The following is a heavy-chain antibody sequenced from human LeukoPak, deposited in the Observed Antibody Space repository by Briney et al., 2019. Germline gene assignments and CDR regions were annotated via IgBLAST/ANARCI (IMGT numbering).Heavy chain of an antibody. D-gene: IGHD1-26*01. V-gene: IGHV3-23*01. CDR1: GFTFSSYA. J-gene: IGHJ4*02. CDR2: ISGSGGST. Sequence: GGSLRLSCAASGFTFSSYAMSWVRQAPGKGLEWVSAISGSGGSTYYADSVKGRFTISRDNSKDTLYLQMNSLRAEDTAVYYCAKCRIVSYSGSFYFDYWGQGTLVTVSS. CDR3: AKCRIVSYSGSFYFDY.